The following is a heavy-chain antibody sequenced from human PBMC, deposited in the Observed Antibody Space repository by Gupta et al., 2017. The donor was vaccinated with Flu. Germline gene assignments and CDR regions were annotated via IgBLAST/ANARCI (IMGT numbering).Heavy chain of an antibody. J-gene: IGHJ4*02. Sequence: EVQLVESGGGLVQPGGSLRLSCAASGLPFEDYAMHWVRQPPGKGLEWVSGITWNSGSIGYADSVKGRFTTSRDNAKNSLYLEMNSLRAEDTALYYCAIDSNYYGSGTYYMPDYWGQGTLVTVSS. V-gene: IGHV3-9*01. D-gene: IGHD3-10*01. CDR1: GLPFEDYA. CDR2: ITWNSGSI. CDR3: AIDSNYYGSGTYYMPDY.